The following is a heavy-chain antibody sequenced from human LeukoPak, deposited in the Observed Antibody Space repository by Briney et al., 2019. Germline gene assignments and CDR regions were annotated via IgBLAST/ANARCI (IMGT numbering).Heavy chain of an antibody. J-gene: IGHJ4*02. CDR3: ARDVAAAGTELRVFDY. D-gene: IGHD6-13*01. CDR2: IYYSGST. V-gene: IGHV4-39*07. Sequence: SETLSLTCTVSGGAISSSSYYWGWIRQPPGKGLEWIGSIYYSGSTYYNPSLKSRVTISVDTSKNQFSLKLSSVTAADTAVYYCARDVAAAGTELRVFDYWGQGTLVTVS. CDR1: GGAISSSSYY.